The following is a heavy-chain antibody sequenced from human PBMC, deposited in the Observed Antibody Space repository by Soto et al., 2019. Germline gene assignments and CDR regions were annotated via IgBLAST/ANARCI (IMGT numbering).Heavy chain of an antibody. CDR3: AKDIKGSPPGVSGAFDI. CDR1: GFTFEDYA. CDR2: ISWNSGSI. J-gene: IGHJ3*02. V-gene: IGHV3-9*01. Sequence: GGSLRLSCAASGFTFEDYAMHWVRQAPGKGLEWVSGISWNSGSIGYADSVKGRFTISRDNAKNSLYLQMNSLRAEDTALYYCAKDIKGSPPGVSGAFDIWGQGTMVTVSS. D-gene: IGHD3-10*01.